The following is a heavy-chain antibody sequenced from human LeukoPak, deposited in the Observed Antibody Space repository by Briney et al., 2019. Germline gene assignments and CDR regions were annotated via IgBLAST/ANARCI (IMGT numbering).Heavy chain of an antibody. CDR1: GGTFSSYA. J-gene: IGHJ3*02. D-gene: IGHD6-13*01. V-gene: IGHV1-69*06. Sequence: SVKVSCKASGGTFSSYAISWVRQAPGQGLEWMGGIIPIFGTANYAQKFQGRVTITADKSTSTAYMELSSLRSEDTAVYYCARDKQQLVGDAFDIWGQGTMVTVSS. CDR3: ARDKQQLVGDAFDI. CDR2: IIPIFGTA.